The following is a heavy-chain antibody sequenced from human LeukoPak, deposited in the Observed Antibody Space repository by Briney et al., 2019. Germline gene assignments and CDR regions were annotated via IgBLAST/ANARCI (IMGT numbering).Heavy chain of an antibody. D-gene: IGHD2-2*01. CDR2: IYYSGST. V-gene: IGHV4-59*08. CDR1: GGSISSYY. Sequence: SETLSLTCTVSGGSISSYYWSWIRQPPGNGLEWIGYIYYSGSTNYNPSLKSRVTISVDTSKNQFSLKLSSVTAADTAVYYCARQGSSRAHWYFDLWGRGTLVTVSS. CDR3: ARQGSSRAHWYFDL. J-gene: IGHJ2*01.